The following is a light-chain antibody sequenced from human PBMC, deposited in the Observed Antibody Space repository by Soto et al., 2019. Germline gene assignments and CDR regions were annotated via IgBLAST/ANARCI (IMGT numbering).Light chain of an antibody. CDR1: SSNIVAGYD. CDR3: QSYDSRLRGSYV. CDR2: GNS. V-gene: IGLV1-40*01. Sequence: QSVLTQPPSVSGAPGQRVTISCTGSSSNIVAGYDVHWYQQLPGTAPKLLIYGNSNRPSGVPDRFSGSKSGTSASLAITGLQAEDEADYYCQSYDSRLRGSYVFGPGTKLTVL. J-gene: IGLJ1*01.